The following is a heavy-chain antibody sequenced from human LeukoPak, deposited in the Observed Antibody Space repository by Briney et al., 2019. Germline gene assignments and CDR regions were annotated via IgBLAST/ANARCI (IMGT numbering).Heavy chain of an antibody. Sequence: PSETLSLTCTVSGGSISSSSYYWGWIRQPPGKGLEWIGSIYYSGSTYYNPSLKSRVTISVDTSKNQFSLKLSSVTAADTAVYYCARGSYYYDSSGYYWFDPWGQGTLVTVSS. J-gene: IGHJ5*02. CDR3: ARGSYYYDSSGYYWFDP. V-gene: IGHV4-39*07. D-gene: IGHD3-22*01. CDR2: IYYSGST. CDR1: GGSISSSSYY.